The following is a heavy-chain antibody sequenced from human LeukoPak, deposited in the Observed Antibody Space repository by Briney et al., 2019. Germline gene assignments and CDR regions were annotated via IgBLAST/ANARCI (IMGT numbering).Heavy chain of an antibody. D-gene: IGHD6-6*01. J-gene: IGHJ4*02. CDR3: ARSIAARPPPY. Sequence: ASVKVSCKASGYTCTGYYMHWVRQAPGQGLEWMGWINPNSGGTNYAQKFQGRVTMTRDTSISTAYMELSRLRTDDTAVYYCARSIAARPPPYWGQGTLVTVSS. CDR2: INPNSGGT. V-gene: IGHV1-2*02. CDR1: GYTCTGYY.